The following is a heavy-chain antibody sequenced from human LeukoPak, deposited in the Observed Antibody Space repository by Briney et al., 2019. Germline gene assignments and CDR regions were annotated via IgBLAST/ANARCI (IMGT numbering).Heavy chain of an antibody. J-gene: IGHJ3*02. V-gene: IGHV1-8*02. Sequence: ASVKVSCKASGYTFTSYDINWVRQATGQGLEWMGWMNPNSGNTGYAQKFQGRVTMTTDTSTSTAYMELRSLRSDDTAVYYCAREGSRLVIHAFDIWGQGTMVTVPS. CDR1: GYTFTSYD. D-gene: IGHD2-21*01. CDR3: AREGSRLVIHAFDI. CDR2: MNPNSGNT.